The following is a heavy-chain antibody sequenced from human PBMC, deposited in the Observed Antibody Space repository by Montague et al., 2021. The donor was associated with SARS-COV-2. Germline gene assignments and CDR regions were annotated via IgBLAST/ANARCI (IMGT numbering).Heavy chain of an antibody. CDR2: IYYSGST. V-gene: IGHV4-39*01. CDR1: GGSISSSSNY. D-gene: IGHD3-10*01. J-gene: IGHJ5*02. Sequence: SETLSLTCTVSGGSISSSSNYWGWIRQPPGKGLEWIGSIYYSGSTYYNSSLKSRVTISVDTSKNQFSLKLNSMTAADTAVYYCARLVWFGELSSENWFDPWGQGTLVTVSS. CDR3: ARLVWFGELSSENWFDP.